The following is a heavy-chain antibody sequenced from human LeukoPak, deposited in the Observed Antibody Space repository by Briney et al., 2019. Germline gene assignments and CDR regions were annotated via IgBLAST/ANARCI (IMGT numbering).Heavy chain of an antibody. D-gene: IGHD6-19*01. V-gene: IGHV3-23*01. CDR2: ISGSGGST. Sequence: GSLRLSCAASGFTFSNYAMSWVRQAPGKGLEWVSAISGSGGSTYYADSVKGRFTISRDNSKTTLFLHMNGLRAEDTAVYYCASSSSGWSVDYWGQGTLVTVSS. CDR1: GFTFSNYA. CDR3: ASSSSGWSVDY. J-gene: IGHJ4*02.